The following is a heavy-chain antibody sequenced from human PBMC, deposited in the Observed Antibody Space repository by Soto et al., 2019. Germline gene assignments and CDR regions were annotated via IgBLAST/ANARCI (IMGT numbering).Heavy chain of an antibody. D-gene: IGHD6-13*01. Sequence: EVQLVESGGGLVQPGGSLRLSCAASGFTFSSYWMSWVRQAPGKGLEWVANIKQDGSGKYYVDSVKGRFTISRDNAKNSLNLQMNSLKGEETAVYYCARTHEEPRIPAAAYFDYWGQGTLVTVS. V-gene: IGHV3-7*01. CDR3: ARTHEEPRIPAAAYFDY. J-gene: IGHJ4*02. CDR1: GFTFSSYW. CDR2: IKQDGSGK.